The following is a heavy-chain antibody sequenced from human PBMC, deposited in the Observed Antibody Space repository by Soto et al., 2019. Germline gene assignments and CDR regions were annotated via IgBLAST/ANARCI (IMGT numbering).Heavy chain of an antibody. CDR2: ISSSSSYI. V-gene: IGHV3-21*01. J-gene: IGHJ4*02. D-gene: IGHD6-19*01. CDR3: ARDDWEYSSGWYALYYFAY. Sequence: EVQLVESGGGLVKPGGSLRLSCAASGFTFSSYSMNWVRQAPGKGLEWVSSISSSSSYIYYADSVKGRFTISRDNAXNXLXPQMNSLRAEATAVYYCARDDWEYSSGWYALYYFAYWGQGTLVTVSS. CDR1: GFTFSSYS.